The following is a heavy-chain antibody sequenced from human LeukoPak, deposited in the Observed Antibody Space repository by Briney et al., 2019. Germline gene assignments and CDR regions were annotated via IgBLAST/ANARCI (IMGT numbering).Heavy chain of an antibody. CDR1: GFTFSTYE. J-gene: IGHJ3*02. CDR2: ISNGDGTI. V-gene: IGHV3-48*03. Sequence: GGSLRLSCAASGFTFSTYEMNWVRQAPGKGLEWVSYISNGDGTIKYADSVKGRFTISRDNAKNSLYLQMNSLRVEDTAVYYCARVGYSRSWHSGSAFDIWGQGTMVTVS. CDR3: ARVGYSRSWHSGSAFDI. D-gene: IGHD6-13*01.